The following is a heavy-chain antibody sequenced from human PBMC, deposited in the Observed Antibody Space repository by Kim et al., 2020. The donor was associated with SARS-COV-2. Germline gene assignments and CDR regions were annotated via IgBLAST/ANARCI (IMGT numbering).Heavy chain of an antibody. V-gene: IGHV4-39*01. Sequence: SETLSLTFTVSGGSISSSSYYWGWIRQPPGKGLEWIGSIYYSGSTYYNPSLKSRVTISVDTSKNQFSLKLSPVTAADTAVYYCARRRGYCSGGSCSSFD. CDR2: IYYSGST. D-gene: IGHD2-15*01. CDR1: GGSISSSSYY. CDR3: ARRRGYCSGGSCSSFD. J-gene: IGHJ4*01.